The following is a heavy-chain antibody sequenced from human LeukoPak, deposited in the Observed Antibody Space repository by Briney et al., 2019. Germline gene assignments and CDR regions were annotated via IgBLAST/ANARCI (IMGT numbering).Heavy chain of an antibody. V-gene: IGHV3-48*03. D-gene: IGHD6-19*01. CDR2: ISSGGSTI. CDR3: AREIAVAGKGLD. Sequence: PGGSLRLSCAASGFTFSSYEMNWVRQAPGKGLEWVSYISSGGSTIYYADSVKGRFTISRDNAKNSLYLQMYSLRAEDTAVYYCAREIAVAGKGLDWGQGTLVTVSS. J-gene: IGHJ4*02. CDR1: GFTFSSYE.